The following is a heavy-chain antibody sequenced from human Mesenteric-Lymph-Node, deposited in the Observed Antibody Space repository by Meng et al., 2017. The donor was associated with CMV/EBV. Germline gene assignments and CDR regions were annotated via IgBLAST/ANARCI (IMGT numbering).Heavy chain of an antibody. J-gene: IGHJ4*02. D-gene: IGHD6-13*01. CDR1: GGSFGSGGHR. Sequence: GGSFGSGGHRRAWFRQPPGRALAWIGYIYHSGSTYVNPSLKNRVTISVDTSRSDFSLTLTSVTAADTAVYYCARGGGGSSWFFDYWGQGALVTVSS. V-gene: IGHV4-30-2*01. CDR2: IYHSGST. CDR3: ARGGGGSSWFFDY.